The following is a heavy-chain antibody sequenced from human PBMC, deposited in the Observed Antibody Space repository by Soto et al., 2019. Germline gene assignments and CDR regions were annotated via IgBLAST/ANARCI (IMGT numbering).Heavy chain of an antibody. Sequence: QVQLVQSGAEVKKPGSSVKVSCKASGGTFSSYTISWVRQAPGQGLEWMGRIIPILGIANYAQKFQGRVTITADKSTSTAYMELSSLRSKDTAVYYCARDVSCSSTSCYGNFDYWGQGTLVTVSS. J-gene: IGHJ4*02. V-gene: IGHV1-69*08. CDR2: IIPILGIA. CDR3: ARDVSCSSTSCYGNFDY. D-gene: IGHD2-2*01. CDR1: GGTFSSYT.